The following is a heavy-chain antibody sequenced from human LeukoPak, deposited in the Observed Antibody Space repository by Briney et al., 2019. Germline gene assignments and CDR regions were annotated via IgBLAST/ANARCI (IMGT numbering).Heavy chain of an antibody. Sequence: AGSLRLSCAASGFSFSTYGNHWVRQAPGQGLEWVALIWYDGSNKYYADSVKGRFTISRDNSKNTLYLQMSSLRAEDTAVYYCARGLEYNSDYGDFWGQGTLVAVCS. CDR3: ARGLEYNSDYGDF. CDR1: GFSFSTYG. J-gene: IGHJ4*02. D-gene: IGHD3-16*01. V-gene: IGHV3-33*01. CDR2: IWYDGSNK.